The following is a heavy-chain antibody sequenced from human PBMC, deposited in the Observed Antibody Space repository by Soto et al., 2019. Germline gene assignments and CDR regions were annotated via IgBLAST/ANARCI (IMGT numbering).Heavy chain of an antibody. CDR2: ISPMFGAA. J-gene: IGHJ4*02. Sequence: QVQLVQSGAEMKKPGSSVKVSCQSSGGTFNTYAMNWVRQAPGQGPEWMGDISPMFGAANYAPKFQGRVTTTADDSTGTSYMQLRSWTSEDTALYFCAREVQVLTPALVYWGQGTLVTVSS. CDR1: GGTFNTYA. D-gene: IGHD3-10*01. CDR3: AREVQVLTPALVY. V-gene: IGHV1-69*19.